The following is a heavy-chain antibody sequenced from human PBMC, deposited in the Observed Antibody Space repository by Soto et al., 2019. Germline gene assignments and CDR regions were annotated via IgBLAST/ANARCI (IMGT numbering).Heavy chain of an antibody. CDR3: ARESEDLTSNLDY. V-gene: IGHV3-23*01. CDR1: GFTFSSYA. D-gene: IGHD7-27*01. J-gene: IGHJ4*02. Sequence: PGGSLRLSCAASGFTFSSYAMSWVRQAPGKGLEWVSAISGSGGGTYYADSVKGRFTISRDNAKNSLYLEMISLRAEDTAVYYCARESEDLTSNLDYPGQRNMVTV. CDR2: ISGSGGGT.